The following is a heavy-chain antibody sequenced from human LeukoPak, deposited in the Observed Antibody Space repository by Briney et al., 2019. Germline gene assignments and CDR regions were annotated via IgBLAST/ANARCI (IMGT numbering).Heavy chain of an antibody. D-gene: IGHD3-10*02. CDR3: ARHSYSVPHYFDY. CDR1: GGSISSYY. J-gene: IGHJ4*02. V-gene: IGHV4-59*01. Sequence: PSETLSLTCTVSGGSISSYYWSWIRQPPGKGLEWIGYIYYSGSTNYNPSLKSRVTISVDTSKNQFSLKLSSVTAADTAVYYCARHSYSVPHYFDYWGQGTLVTVSS. CDR2: IYYSGST.